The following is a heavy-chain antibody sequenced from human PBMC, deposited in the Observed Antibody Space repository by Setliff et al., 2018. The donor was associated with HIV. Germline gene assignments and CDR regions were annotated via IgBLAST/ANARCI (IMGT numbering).Heavy chain of an antibody. D-gene: IGHD1-26*01. J-gene: IGHJ4*02. CDR3: ARWSGSYYDY. V-gene: IGHV3-30*02. CDR1: GFIFNNYG. CDR2: IGSDGEKG. Sequence: GGSLRLSCAASGFIFNNYGMHWIRQAPGKGLEWVTFIGSDGEKGFYADSVKGRFTFSRDNSQNTVFLQMNSLRAEDTAVYFCARWSGSYYDYWGQGTLVTVSS.